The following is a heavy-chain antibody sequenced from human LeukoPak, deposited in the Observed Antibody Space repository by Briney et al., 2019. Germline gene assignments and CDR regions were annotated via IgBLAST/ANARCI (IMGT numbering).Heavy chain of an antibody. CDR1: GGTFSSYG. CDR3: ARLDEYSSSSRYYGMDV. V-gene: IGHV1-69*13. D-gene: IGHD6-6*01. Sequence: ASVKVSCKASGGTFSSYGISWVRQAPGQGLEWMGGLIPIFGTANYAQKFQGRVTITADESTSTAYMELSSLRSEDTAVYYCARLDEYSSSSRYYGMDVWGQGTTVTVSS. J-gene: IGHJ6*02. CDR2: LIPIFGTA.